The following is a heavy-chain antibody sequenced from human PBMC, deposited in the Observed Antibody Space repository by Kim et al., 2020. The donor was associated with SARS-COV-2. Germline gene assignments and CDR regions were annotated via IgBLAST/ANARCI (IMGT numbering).Heavy chain of an antibody. CDR1: GFTFDDYA. CDR2: ISWNSGSI. J-gene: IGHJ4*02. Sequence: GGSLRLSCAASGFTFDDYAMHWVRQAPGKGLEWVSGISWNSGSIGYADSVKGRFTISRDNAKNSLYLQMNSLRAEDTALYYCAKAPTSYSYGYYFDYWGQGTLVTVSS. V-gene: IGHV3-9*01. CDR3: AKAPTSYSYGYYFDY. D-gene: IGHD5-18*01.